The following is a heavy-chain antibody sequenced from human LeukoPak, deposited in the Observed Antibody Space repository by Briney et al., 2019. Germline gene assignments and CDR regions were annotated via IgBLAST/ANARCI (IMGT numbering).Heavy chain of an antibody. CDR3: AKEGRYYYDSSGYSVDYFDY. J-gene: IGHJ4*02. D-gene: IGHD3-22*01. Sequence: GGSLRLSCAASGFTFGSYAMSWVRQAPGKGLEWVSGISGSGGSAYYADSVKGRFTISRDNSKNTLYLQMNSLRAEDTAVYYCAKEGRYYYDSSGYSVDYFDYWGQGTLVTVSS. CDR1: GFTFGSYA. CDR2: ISGSGGSA. V-gene: IGHV3-23*01.